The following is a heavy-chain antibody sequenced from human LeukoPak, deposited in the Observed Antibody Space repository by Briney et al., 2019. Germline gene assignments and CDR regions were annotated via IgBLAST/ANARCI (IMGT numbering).Heavy chain of an antibody. Sequence: PGGSLRLSCAASGFTFTNAWMSWVRQAPGKGLEWVCRIKSKTDGETTDYAAPGKGRFTISRDDSENTLYLQMNSLKTEDTAVYFCTKDTNWYFDLWGRGTLVTVSS. CDR2: IKSKTDGETT. J-gene: IGHJ2*01. CDR1: GFTFTNAW. V-gene: IGHV3-15*01. CDR3: TKDTNWYFDL.